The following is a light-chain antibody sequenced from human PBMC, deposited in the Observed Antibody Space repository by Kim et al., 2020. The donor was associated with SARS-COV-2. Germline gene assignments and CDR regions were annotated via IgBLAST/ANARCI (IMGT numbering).Light chain of an antibody. V-gene: IGLV1-44*01. CDR1: SPNIGSNA. CDR2: SND. J-gene: IGLJ3*02. Sequence: QSVLTQPPSASGTPGQRVTISCSGSSPNIGSNAVSWYQQLPGTAPKLVVYSNDQRPSGVPDRFSGSRSGTSASLAISGLQAEDEADYYCAAWDDSLYGRRFGGGTKVTVL. CDR3: AAWDDSLYGRR.